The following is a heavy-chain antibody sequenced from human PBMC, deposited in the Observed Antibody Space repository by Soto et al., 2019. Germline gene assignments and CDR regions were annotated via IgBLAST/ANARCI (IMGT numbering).Heavy chain of an antibody. Sequence: QVQLVESGGGVVQPGRSLRLSCAASGFTFSSYGMHWVRQAPGKGLEWVAVISYGGSNKYYADSVKGRFTISRDNSKNTLYLQMNTLRAADTAVYYCAKDNCISTSCYRLYNWFDPWGQGTLVTVSS. V-gene: IGHV3-30*18. J-gene: IGHJ5*02. CDR3: AKDNCISTSCYRLYNWFDP. D-gene: IGHD2-2*01. CDR2: ISYGGSNK. CDR1: GFTFSSYG.